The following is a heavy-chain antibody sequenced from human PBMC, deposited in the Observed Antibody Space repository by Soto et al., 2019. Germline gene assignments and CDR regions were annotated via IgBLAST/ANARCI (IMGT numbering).Heavy chain of an antibody. J-gene: IGHJ4*02. CDR2: IIPSGGST. CDR3: ARVLSGYYFDY. V-gene: IGHV1-46*01. CDR1: GYTFTSYY. Sequence: ASVKVSSKASGYTFTSYYIHWVRQATGQGLEWMGIIIPSGGSTNYAQKFQGRVAMTRDTSSSTVYMELSSLRYEDTALYYCARVLSGYYFDYWGQGTLVTVSS. D-gene: IGHD3-3*01.